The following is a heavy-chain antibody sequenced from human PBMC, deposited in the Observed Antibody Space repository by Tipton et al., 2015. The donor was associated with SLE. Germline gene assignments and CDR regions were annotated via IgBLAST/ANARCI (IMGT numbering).Heavy chain of an antibody. CDR3: ARLISAYDCNFDY. D-gene: IGHD5-12*01. CDR2: FYYGKST. J-gene: IGHJ4*02. Sequence: LRLSCTDSGGSISSSSFYWGWIRQPPGKGLEWIGSFYYGKSTFYNPSLKSRVTISVDTSTNRLSLQLSSVTAADTALYYCARLISAYDCNFDYWGQGTLVTVSS. CDR1: GGSISSSSFY. V-gene: IGHV4-39*07.